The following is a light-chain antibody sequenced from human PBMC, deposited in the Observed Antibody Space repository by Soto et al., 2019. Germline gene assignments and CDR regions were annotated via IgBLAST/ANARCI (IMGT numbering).Light chain of an antibody. J-gene: IGKJ1*01. CDR1: QSFNSIY. V-gene: IGKV3-20*01. CDR2: GAS. CDR3: QQYGSSGT. Sequence: GFTQSPCTLSLSPGERATLSCRASQSFNSIYLAWYQQKPGQAPRLLIYGASNRATGIPDRFSGSGSGTDFTLTISRLEPEDFAVYYCQQYGSSGTFGQGTKVDIK.